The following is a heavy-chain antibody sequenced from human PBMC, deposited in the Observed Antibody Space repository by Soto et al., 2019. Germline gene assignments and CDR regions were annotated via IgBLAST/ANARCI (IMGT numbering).Heavy chain of an antibody. Sequence: ASVKVSCKASGYTFTRYAMHWVRQAPGQRLEWMGWINAGNGNTKYSQKFQGRVTITRDTSASTAYMELSSLRSEDTAVYYCARDPGAVAGALIYYYYGMDVWGQGTTVTVSS. D-gene: IGHD6-19*01. CDR3: ARDPGAVAGALIYYYYGMDV. CDR1: GYTFTRYA. J-gene: IGHJ6*02. V-gene: IGHV1-3*01. CDR2: INAGNGNT.